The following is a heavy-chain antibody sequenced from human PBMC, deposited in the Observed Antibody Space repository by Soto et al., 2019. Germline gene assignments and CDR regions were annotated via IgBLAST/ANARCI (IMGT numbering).Heavy chain of an antibody. D-gene: IGHD4-17*01. Sequence: EVQLLESGGGLVQPGGSLRLSCAVSGLSSSSSSMSWVRQAPGKGLEWVSTISPSGHYTHYADSVKGRFTISRDTSNNSLCLQMNSLSAEDTAIYYCAKEGAEGFRDYFLSYMDVWGKGTTVNVSS. V-gene: IGHV3-23*01. CDR3: AKEGAEGFRDYFLSYMDV. J-gene: IGHJ6*03. CDR2: ISPSGHYT. CDR1: GLSSSSSS.